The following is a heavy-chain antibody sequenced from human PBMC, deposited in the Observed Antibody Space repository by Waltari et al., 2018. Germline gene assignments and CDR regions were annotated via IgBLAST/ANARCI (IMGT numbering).Heavy chain of an antibody. CDR1: GGSISSYY. D-gene: IGHD3-22*01. Sequence: QVQLQESGPGLVKPSETLSLTCTVSGGSISSYYWSWIRQPPGKGMEWIGYIYYSGSTNYNPSLKSRVTISVDTSKNQFALKLSSVTAADTAVYYCAMLSRGWGYDSSGYYPFDYWGQGTLVTVSS. J-gene: IGHJ4*02. CDR2: IYYSGST. CDR3: AMLSRGWGYDSSGYYPFDY. V-gene: IGHV4-59*01.